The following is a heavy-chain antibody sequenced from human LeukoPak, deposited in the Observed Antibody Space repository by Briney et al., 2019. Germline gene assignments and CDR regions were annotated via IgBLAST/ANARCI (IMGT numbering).Heavy chain of an antibody. CDR3: ARVKAVAGSPFDY. J-gene: IGHJ4*02. CDR2: INHSGST. CDR1: GDSISSSSYY. V-gene: IGHV4-39*07. Sequence: SETLSLTCTVSGDSISSSSYYWSWIRQPPGKGLEWIGEINHSGSTNYNPSLKSRVTISVDTSKNQFSLKLSSVTAADTAVYYCARVKAVAGSPFDYWGQGTLVTVSS. D-gene: IGHD6-19*01.